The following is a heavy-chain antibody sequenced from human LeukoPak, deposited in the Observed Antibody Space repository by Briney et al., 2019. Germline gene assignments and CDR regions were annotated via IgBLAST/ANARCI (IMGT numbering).Heavy chain of an antibody. V-gene: IGHV1-8*03. J-gene: IGHJ6*03. CDR3: ARSVEQWLEEGYYYYCYMDV. Sequence: GASVKVSCKASGYTFTSYDINWVRQATGQGLEWMGWMNPNSGNTGYAQKFQGRVTITRNTSISTAYMELSSLRSEDTAVYYCARSVEQWLEEGYYYYCYMDVWGKGTTVTVSS. D-gene: IGHD6-19*01. CDR2: MNPNSGNT. CDR1: GYTFTSYD.